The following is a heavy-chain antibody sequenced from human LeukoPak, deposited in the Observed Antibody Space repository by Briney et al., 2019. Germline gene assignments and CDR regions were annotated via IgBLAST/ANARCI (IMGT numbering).Heavy chain of an antibody. CDR1: GFTFSSYS. V-gene: IGHV3-21*01. J-gene: IGHJ6*02. CDR2: ISGSSGYI. Sequence: GGSLRLSCAVSGFTFSSYSMNWVRQAPGKGLEWVSSISGSSGYIHYADSVKGRFTVSRDNTDNLLYLQMNSLRAEDTAVYYCARGRGYSSSSTDMDVWGRGTTVTVSS. D-gene: IGHD6-6*01. CDR3: ARGRGYSSSSTDMDV.